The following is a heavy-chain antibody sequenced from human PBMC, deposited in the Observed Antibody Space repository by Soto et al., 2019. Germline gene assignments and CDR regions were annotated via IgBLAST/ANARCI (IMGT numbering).Heavy chain of an antibody. CDR3: ARESNIVVVPAAINAFDI. J-gene: IGHJ3*02. D-gene: IGHD2-2*02. V-gene: IGHV1-2*02. CDR1: GYTFTGYY. CDR2: INPNSGDR. Sequence: ASVKVSCKTSGYTFTGYYMHWVRQAPGQGLEWMGWINPNSGDRNYAQKFQGRVTMAGDTSISTAHMELSRLRSDDTAVYYCARESNIVVVPAAINAFDIWGQGTMVTVS.